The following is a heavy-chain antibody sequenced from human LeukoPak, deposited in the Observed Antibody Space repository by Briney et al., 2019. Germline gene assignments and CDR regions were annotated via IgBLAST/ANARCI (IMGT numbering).Heavy chain of an antibody. D-gene: IGHD2-2*01. J-gene: IGHJ4*02. Sequence: GGSLRLSCEASGFTFSRYDMHWVRQAPGKGLEWVAFIRYDGSNKYYADSVKGRFTISRDNSKNTLYLQMNSLRAEDTAVYYCARERVVPAAGYFDYWGQGTLVTVSS. V-gene: IGHV3-30*02. CDR3: ARERVVPAAGYFDY. CDR2: IRYDGSNK. CDR1: GFTFSRYD.